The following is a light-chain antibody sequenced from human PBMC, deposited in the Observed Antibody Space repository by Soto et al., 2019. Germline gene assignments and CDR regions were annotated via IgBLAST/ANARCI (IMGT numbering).Light chain of an antibody. CDR1: SGDVGNFNL. Sequence: QSALTQPASVSGSPGQSITISCTGTSGDVGNFNLVSWYQQHPGKAPNLIIFEVTKRPSGVSNRFSGSKSGNTASLTISGLQAEDAADYYCCSYAGGSIYVLFGGGTKVTVL. CDR3: CSYAGGSIYVL. CDR2: EVT. J-gene: IGLJ2*01. V-gene: IGLV2-23*02.